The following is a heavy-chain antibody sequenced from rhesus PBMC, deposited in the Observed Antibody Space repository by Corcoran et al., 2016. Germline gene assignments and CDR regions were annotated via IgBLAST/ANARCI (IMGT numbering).Heavy chain of an antibody. J-gene: IGHJ6*01. V-gene: IGHV1-111*02. CDR3: ATLDS. CDR1: GYTFTDYY. Sequence: EVQLVQSGAEVKKPGASVKISCKASGYTFTDYYLHWVRQAPGKGLEWEGRVGPEDEEEIPALELQDRGTIPADTLTDTAYRGLISLRSEDTAVYYCATLDSWGKGVVVTVSS. CDR2: VGPEDEEE.